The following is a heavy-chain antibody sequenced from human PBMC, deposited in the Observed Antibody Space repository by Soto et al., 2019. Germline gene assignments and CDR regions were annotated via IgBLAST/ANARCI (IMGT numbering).Heavy chain of an antibody. CDR2: ISPASDYI. CDR3: ARAPPNTKYFDY. D-gene: IGHD1-1*01. Sequence: PGGSLRLSCAASGFTFSSYTMSWVRQAPGKGLEWVSTISPASDYIYYADSVRGRFTISRDNAKNSLYLQVDTLSAEDTAVYYCARAPPNTKYFDYWGQGTLVTVSS. J-gene: IGHJ4*02. CDR1: GFTFSSYT. V-gene: IGHV3-21*01.